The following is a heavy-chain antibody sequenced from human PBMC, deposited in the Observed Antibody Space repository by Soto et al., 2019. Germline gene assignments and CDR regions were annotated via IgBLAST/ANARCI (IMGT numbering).Heavy chain of an antibody. V-gene: IGHV1-2*04. D-gene: IGHD5-18*01. CDR2: INPNSGGT. Sequence: ASVKVSCKASGYTFTGYYMHWVRQAPGQGLEWMGWINPNSGGTNYAQKFQGWVTMTRDTSISTAYMELNSLRAEDTAVYYCAREPATAMVMMDDAFDIWGQGTMVTVSS. CDR1: GYTFTGYY. J-gene: IGHJ3*02. CDR3: AREPATAMVMMDDAFDI.